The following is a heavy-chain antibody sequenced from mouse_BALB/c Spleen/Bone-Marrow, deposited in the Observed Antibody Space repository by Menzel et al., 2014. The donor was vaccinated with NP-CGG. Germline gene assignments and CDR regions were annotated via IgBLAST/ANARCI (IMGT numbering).Heavy chain of an antibody. CDR1: GYSITSGYY. D-gene: IGHD2-2*01. CDR3: ARGGLGYAMDY. CDR2: ISYDGGN. J-gene: IGHJ4*01. Sequence: ESGPGLVKPSQSLSLSCSVTGYSITSGYYWNWIRQFPGNKLEWMGYISYDGGNNYIPSLKRRISITRDTSKNQFFLKLNSVTAEDTATYYCARGGLGYAMDYWGQGTSVTVSS. V-gene: IGHV3-6*02.